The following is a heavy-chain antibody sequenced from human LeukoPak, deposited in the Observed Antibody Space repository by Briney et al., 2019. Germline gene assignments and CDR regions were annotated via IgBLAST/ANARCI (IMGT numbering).Heavy chain of an antibody. D-gene: IGHD3-22*01. CDR3: ASEPGGDYYDNSGPSFDY. Sequence: GGSLRLSCAASGFTFSSYAMSWVRQAPGKGLEWVSAISGSGGSTYYADSVKGRFTISRDNSKNTLYLQMNSLRAEDTAVYYCASEPGGDYYDNSGPSFDYWGQGTLVTVSS. CDR2: ISGSGGST. J-gene: IGHJ4*02. V-gene: IGHV3-23*01. CDR1: GFTFSSYA.